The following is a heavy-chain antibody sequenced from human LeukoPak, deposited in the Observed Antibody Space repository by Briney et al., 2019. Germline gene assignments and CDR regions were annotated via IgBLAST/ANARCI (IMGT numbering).Heavy chain of an antibody. CDR2: IYPGDSDA. J-gene: IGHJ4*02. CDR3: ATPTLGTIGEYLFDY. Sequence: GESLKISCKGSGYSFTTYWIGWVRQLPGKGLGWMGIIYPGDSDARYSPSFRGRVVISADKSISTAYLQWSTLKASDTAVYYCATPTLGTIGEYLFDYWGQGTLVTVSS. D-gene: IGHD1-7*01. CDR1: GYSFTTYW. V-gene: IGHV5-51*01.